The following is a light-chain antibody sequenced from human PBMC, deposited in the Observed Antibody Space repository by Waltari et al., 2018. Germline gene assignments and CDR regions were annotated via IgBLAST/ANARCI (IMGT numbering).Light chain of an antibody. J-gene: IGLJ1*01. Sequence: QSALTQPASVSGSPGQSITISCTGTSSDVGNFNLVSWYQQHPGKVPTLIIYEVSKRPAGVSNRFSGSKSGNTASLTISGLRAEDEADYYCCSYAGSRTYVFGTGTKVTVL. CDR1: SSDVGNFNL. V-gene: IGLV2-23*02. CDR2: EVS. CDR3: CSYAGSRTYV.